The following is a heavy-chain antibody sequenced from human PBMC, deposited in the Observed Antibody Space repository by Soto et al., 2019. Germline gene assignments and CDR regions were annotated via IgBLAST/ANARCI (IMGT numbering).Heavy chain of an antibody. CDR1: GGTFSSFA. CDR2: IIPAIGTP. J-gene: IGHJ3*01. V-gene: IGHV1-69*01. D-gene: IGHD3-10*01. Sequence: QVPLVQSGSEVKKPGSSVKVSCKVSGGTFSSFAISWVRQAPGQGLEWIGGIIPAIGTPDHAPKFRGRVTITADESTSTAYLELSSLTSNDTAAYFCARDYGRQAPGLWGQGTKVTVSS. CDR3: ARDYGRQAPGL.